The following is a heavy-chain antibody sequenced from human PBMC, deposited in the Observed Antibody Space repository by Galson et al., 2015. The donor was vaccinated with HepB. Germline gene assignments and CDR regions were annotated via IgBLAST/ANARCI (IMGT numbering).Heavy chain of an antibody. CDR1: GFTFSSYS. D-gene: IGHD6-25*01. J-gene: IGHJ6*02. Sequence: SLRLSCAASGFTFSSYSMNWVRQAPGKGLEWVSYISSSSSTIYYADSVKGRFTISRDNAKNSLYLQMNSLRAEDTAVYYCARDLSATPVGAEYYYYYGMDVWGQGTTVTVSS. CDR2: ISSSSSTI. V-gene: IGHV3-48*04. CDR3: ARDLSATPVGAEYYYYYGMDV.